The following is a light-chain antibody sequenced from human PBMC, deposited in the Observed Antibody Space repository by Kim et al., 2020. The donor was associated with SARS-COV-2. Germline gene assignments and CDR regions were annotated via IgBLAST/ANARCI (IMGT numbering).Light chain of an antibody. Sequence: LSPGDRATLSCRASQSIISSYLASYQQTPGQAPRLLIYGASYSATGIPDRFSGSGSGTDYTLTISRLEPEDFAVYYCQHFGNSVSTFGQGTKLEI. CDR3: QHFGNSVST. J-gene: IGKJ2*01. CDR1: QSIISSY. CDR2: GAS. V-gene: IGKV3-20*01.